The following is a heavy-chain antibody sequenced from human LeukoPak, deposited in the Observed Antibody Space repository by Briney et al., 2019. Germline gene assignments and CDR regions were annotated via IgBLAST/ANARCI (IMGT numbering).Heavy chain of an antibody. CDR1: GFTFSSYS. D-gene: IGHD1-26*01. V-gene: IGHV3-48*01. Sequence: GGSLRLSCVASGFTFSSYSMNWVRQAPGKGLEWVSYISSSSSTIYYADSVKGRFTISRDNAKNSLYLQMNSLRAEDTAVYYCARAGVGATQGVNYWGQGTLVTVSS. CDR2: ISSSSSTI. J-gene: IGHJ4*02. CDR3: ARAGVGATQGVNY.